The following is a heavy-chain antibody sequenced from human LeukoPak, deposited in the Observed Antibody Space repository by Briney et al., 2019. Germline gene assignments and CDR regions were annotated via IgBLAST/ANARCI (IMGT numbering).Heavy chain of an antibody. CDR2: ISGSGGST. J-gene: IGHJ5*02. CDR3: AKDLSTIVRSSGYSMFDP. CDR1: GFTFSSYA. Sequence: GSLRLSCAASGFTFSSYAMSWVRQAPGKGLEWVSAISGSGGSTYYADSVKGRFTISRDNSKNTLYLQMNSLRAEDTAVYYFAKDLSTIVRSSGYSMFDPWGQGTLVTVSS. D-gene: IGHD3-22*01. V-gene: IGHV3-23*01.